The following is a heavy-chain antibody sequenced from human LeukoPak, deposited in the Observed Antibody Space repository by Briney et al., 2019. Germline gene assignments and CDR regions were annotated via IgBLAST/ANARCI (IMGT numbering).Heavy chain of an antibody. V-gene: IGHV4-39*07. CDR1: GGSISSSSYY. D-gene: IGHD5-18*01. CDR2: IYYSGST. Sequence: SETLSLTCTVSGGSISSSSYYWGWIRQPPGKGLEWIGSIYYSGSTYYNPSLKSRVTISVDTSKNQFSLKLSSVTAADTAVYYCARGGSYGYMGVYYWGQGTLVTVSS. J-gene: IGHJ4*02. CDR3: ARGGSYGYMGVYY.